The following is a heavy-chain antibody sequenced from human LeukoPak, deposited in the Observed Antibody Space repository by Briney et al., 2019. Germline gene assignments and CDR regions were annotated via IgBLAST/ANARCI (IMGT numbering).Heavy chain of an antibody. CDR2: ISGSGGST. D-gene: IGHD3-9*01. J-gene: IGHJ6*03. V-gene: IGHV3-23*01. CDR3: AKVGYDILTGYSSYYYYYYMDV. CDR1: GFTFSSYG. Sequence: GGSLRLSCAASGFTFSSYGMSWVRQAPGKGLEWVSAISGSGGSTYYADSVKGRFTISRDNSKNTLYLQMNSLRAEDTAVYYCAKVGYDILTGYSSYYYYYYMDVWGKGTTVTISS.